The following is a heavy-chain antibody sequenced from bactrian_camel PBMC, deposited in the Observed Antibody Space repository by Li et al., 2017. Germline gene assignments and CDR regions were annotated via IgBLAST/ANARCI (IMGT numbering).Heavy chain of an antibody. Sequence: HVQLVESGGDLVRPGGSLRLACVASGDIFTRYYMAWFRQAPGKEREGVAAIDTAGLTTYTYAVQGRFTMSQDNAKNTVYLQMNVLKPEDTAMYYCAAGQSGRCGNFRYWGQGTQVTVS. J-gene: IGHJ4*01. CDR1: GDIFTRYY. V-gene: IGHV3S53*01. D-gene: IGHD1*01. CDR3: AAGQSGRCGNFRY. CDR2: IDTAGLT.